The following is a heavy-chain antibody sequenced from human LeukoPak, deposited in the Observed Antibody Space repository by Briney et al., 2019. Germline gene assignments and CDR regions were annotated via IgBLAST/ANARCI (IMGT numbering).Heavy chain of an antibody. V-gene: IGHV1-2*02. Sequence: ASVKVSCKASGYTFTGYYMHWVRQAPGQGLEWMGWINPNSGGTNYAQKFQGRVTMTRDTSISTAYMGLSRLRSDDTAVYYCARVRSNYDILTGFDYCGQGTLVTVSS. CDR1: GYTFTGYY. D-gene: IGHD3-9*01. CDR2: INPNSGGT. J-gene: IGHJ4*02. CDR3: ARVRSNYDILTGFDY.